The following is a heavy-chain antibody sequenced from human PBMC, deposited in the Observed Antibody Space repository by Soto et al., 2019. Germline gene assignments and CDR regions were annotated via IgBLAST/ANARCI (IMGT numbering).Heavy chain of an antibody. CDR3: VRGFLRFGFHS. CDR2: TFYGATWYT. D-gene: IGHD3-10*01. CDR1: GQRGSTTRDG. J-gene: IGHJ4*02. Sequence: SQTLSLTCGTSGQRGSTTRDGWNLIRQSKSRGLEWLGRTFYGATWYTAYAPSVTGRMTISVDTSKNQFSLHLNSVTPDDAAVYYFVRGFLRFGFHSSCQTPLVTVSS. V-gene: IGHV6-1*01.